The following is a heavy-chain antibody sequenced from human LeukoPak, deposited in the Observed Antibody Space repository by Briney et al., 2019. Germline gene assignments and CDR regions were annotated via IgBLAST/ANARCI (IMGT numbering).Heavy chain of an antibody. CDR2: ISGSGGST. D-gene: IGHD3-10*01. CDR3: AKDRDHLTRITMVRGVIPTY. Sequence: PGGSLRLSCAASGFTFSSYAMSWVRQAPGKGLEWVSAISGSGGSTYYADSVKGRFTISRDNSKNTLYLQMNSLRAEDTAVYYCAKDRDHLTRITMVRGVIPTYWGQGTLVTVSS. J-gene: IGHJ4*02. CDR1: GFTFSSYA. V-gene: IGHV3-23*01.